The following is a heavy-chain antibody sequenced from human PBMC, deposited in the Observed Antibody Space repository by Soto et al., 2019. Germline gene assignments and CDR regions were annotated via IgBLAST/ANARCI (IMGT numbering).Heavy chain of an antibody. CDR1: GFSFYSYG. CDR3: ARDREWLNALGSRSYFDH. J-gene: IGHJ2*01. D-gene: IGHD6-19*01. CDR2: IWYDGSNK. Sequence: QVQLVESGGGVVQPGGSLRLSCAASGFSFYSYGMQWVRQTAGKGLERVAAIWYDGSNKHYADSVKGRFTISRDNSRNTLYLQLNSLRAGDADVYYCARDREWLNALGSRSYFDHWGRGNLGAVSS. V-gene: IGHV3-33*01.